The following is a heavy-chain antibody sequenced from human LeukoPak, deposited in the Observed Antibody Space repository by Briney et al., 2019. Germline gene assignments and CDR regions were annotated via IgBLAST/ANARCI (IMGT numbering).Heavy chain of an antibody. CDR3: ARAGIGRVDYADGRRAFDY. V-gene: IGHV3-7*05. CDR1: GFTFSSYS. Sequence: PGGSLRLSCAASGFTFSSYSMNWVRQAPGKGLEWVATINLDGSEKYYVDSVKGRFTISRDNAQNSLFLQMNSLRAEDTAVYYCARAGIGRVDYADGRRAFDYWGQGTLVTVSS. D-gene: IGHD4-17*01. J-gene: IGHJ4*02. CDR2: INLDGSEK.